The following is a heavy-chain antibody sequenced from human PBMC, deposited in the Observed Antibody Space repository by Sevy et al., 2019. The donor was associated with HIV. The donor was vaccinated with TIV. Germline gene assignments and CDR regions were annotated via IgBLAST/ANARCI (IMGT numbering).Heavy chain of an antibody. V-gene: IGHV3-30*09. CDR1: GFTFRNYA. CDR2: ISYDGSNK. D-gene: IGHD3-10*01. CDR3: AREGQLWFVYYFDN. J-gene: IGHJ4*02. Sequence: GGSLRLSCTASGFTFRNYAMNWVRQAPGKGLERVALISYDGSNKYYADSVRGRFAISRDNSKNPLYLQMNSLRPEDTAIYYCAREGQLWFVYYFDNWGQGTLVTVSS.